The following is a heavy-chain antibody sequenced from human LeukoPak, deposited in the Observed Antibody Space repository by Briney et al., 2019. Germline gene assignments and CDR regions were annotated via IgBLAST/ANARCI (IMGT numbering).Heavy chain of an antibody. CDR1: GGSISNYY. Sequence: SETLSLTCTVSGGSISNYYWSWIRQPAGKGLEWIGHISTSGTTNYSPSLKSRVTMSVDTSKNQFSLKPSSVTAADTAVYYCARQGSTLYYFDYWGQGTLVTVSS. CDR2: ISTSGTT. CDR3: ARQGSTLYYFDY. D-gene: IGHD2/OR15-2a*01. J-gene: IGHJ4*02. V-gene: IGHV4-4*07.